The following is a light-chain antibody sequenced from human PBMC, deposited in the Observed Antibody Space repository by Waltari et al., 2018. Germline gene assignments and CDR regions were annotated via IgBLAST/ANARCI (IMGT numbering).Light chain of an antibody. V-gene: IGLV2-11*01. J-gene: IGLJ1*01. CDR3: CSYAGSYTYV. CDR2: DVT. CDR1: SSDVGGYNY. Sequence: SALTQPRSVSGSPGQSVTISCTGTSSDVGGYNYVSWYQQHPGQAPKLMIYDVTKRPSGVPDRFSGSKSCNTASLTISGLQAEDEADYYCCSYAGSYTYVFGTGTKVTVL.